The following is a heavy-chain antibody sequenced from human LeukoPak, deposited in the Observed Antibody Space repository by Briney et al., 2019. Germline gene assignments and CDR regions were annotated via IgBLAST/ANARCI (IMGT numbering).Heavy chain of an antibody. D-gene: IGHD2-2*02. CDR1: GYTFTGYY. J-gene: IGHJ4*02. CDR2: INPNSGGT. CDR3: ARGVFRGSCYNY. V-gene: IGHV1-2*02. Sequence: ASVKVSCKASGYTFTGYYMHWVRQAPGQGLEWMGWINPNSGGTNYAQKFQGRVTITRDTSISTAYMELSRLRSDDTAVYYCARGVFRGSCYNYWGQGTLVTVSS.